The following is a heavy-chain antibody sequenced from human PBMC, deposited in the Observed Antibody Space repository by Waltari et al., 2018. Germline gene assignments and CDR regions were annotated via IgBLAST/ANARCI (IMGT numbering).Heavy chain of an antibody. D-gene: IGHD6-19*01. CDR2: IKQDGSEN. CDR3: ARPYASGWYINFDY. J-gene: IGHJ4*02. V-gene: IGHV3-7*01. CDR1: GFPFSSSW. Sequence: EVQLVESGGDLVQPGGSLRLSCAASGFPFSSSWMSWVRQAPGKGLEWVANIKQDGSENYYVDSVKGRFTFSRDNAKNSLYLQMNSLRAEDTAVYYCARPYASGWYINFDYWGQGTLVTVSS.